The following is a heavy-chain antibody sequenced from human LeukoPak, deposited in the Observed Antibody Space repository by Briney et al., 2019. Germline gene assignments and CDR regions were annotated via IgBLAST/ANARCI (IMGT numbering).Heavy chain of an antibody. J-gene: IGHJ4*02. CDR1: GLAFSAYK. V-gene: IGHV3-74*01. CDR2: ISTDGYTT. CDR3: VVGGSPGY. Sequence: GGSLRLSCAASGLAFSAYKMHWVRQAPRKGLVWVSRISTDGYTTDYADFVQGRFTASRGNTKNTWSLEMNSLRAEDTAVYYCVVGGSPGYWGQGTLVTVSS. D-gene: IGHD2-15*01.